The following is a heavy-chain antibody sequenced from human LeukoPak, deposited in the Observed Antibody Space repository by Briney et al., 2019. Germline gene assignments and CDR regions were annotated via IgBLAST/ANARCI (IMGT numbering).Heavy chain of an antibody. CDR1: GFTFSSYS. Sequence: PGGSLRLSCAASGFTFSSYSMNWVRQAPGKGLEWVSSISSSSSYIYYADSVKGRFTISRDHAKNSLYLQTNSLRAEDTAVYYCARGGTAMVMLSPKDDYWGQGTLVTVSS. V-gene: IGHV3-21*01. CDR3: ARGGTAMVMLSPKDDY. CDR2: ISSSSSYI. D-gene: IGHD5-18*01. J-gene: IGHJ4*02.